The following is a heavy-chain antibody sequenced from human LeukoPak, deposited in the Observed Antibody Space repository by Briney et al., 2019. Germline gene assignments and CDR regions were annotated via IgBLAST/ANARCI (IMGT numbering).Heavy chain of an antibody. J-gene: IGHJ4*02. CDR2: ISPSTGNT. D-gene: IGHD3-10*01. Sequence: EASVKVSSKTSGFSFDTYGINWVRQAPGQGREGMLWISPSTGNTHYAQRVQGRVTMTTDTSPTTAYLDLSSLRSDDTAMYYCARDQWFGELSPAGFWGQGTLVTVSS. V-gene: IGHV1-18*04. CDR1: GFSFDTYG. CDR3: ARDQWFGELSPAGF.